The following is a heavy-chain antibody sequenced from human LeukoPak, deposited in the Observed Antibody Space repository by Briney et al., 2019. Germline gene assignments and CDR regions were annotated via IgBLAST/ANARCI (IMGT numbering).Heavy chain of an antibody. V-gene: IGHV4-39*07. Sequence: SETLSLTCTVSGGSISSSSYYWGWIRQPPGGGLEWIGSIYYSGSTYYNPSLKSRVTISVDTSKNQFSLKLSSVTAADTAVYYCARVLGRGSIVGATYFDYWGQGTLVTVSS. CDR1: GGSISSSSYY. CDR3: ARVLGRGSIVGATYFDY. CDR2: IYYSGST. D-gene: IGHD1-26*01. J-gene: IGHJ4*02.